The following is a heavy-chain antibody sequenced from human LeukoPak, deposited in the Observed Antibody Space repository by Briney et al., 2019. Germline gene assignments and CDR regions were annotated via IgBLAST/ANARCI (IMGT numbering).Heavy chain of an antibody. J-gene: IGHJ4*02. V-gene: IGHV4-39*07. D-gene: IGHD3-10*01. Sequence: SETLSPTCTVSGGSISSSSYYWGWIRQPPGKGLEWIGSIYYSGSTYYNPSLKSRVTISVDTSKNQFSLKLSSVTAADTAVYYCVRDGGYYGSGSYPELVYWGQGTLVTVSS. CDR2: IYYSGST. CDR1: GGSISSSSYY. CDR3: VRDGGYYGSGSYPELVY.